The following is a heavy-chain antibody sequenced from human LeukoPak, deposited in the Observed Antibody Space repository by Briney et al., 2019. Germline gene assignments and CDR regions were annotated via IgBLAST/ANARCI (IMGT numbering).Heavy chain of an antibody. D-gene: IGHD3-3*01. CDR1: GGSISSYY. V-gene: IGHV4-59*01. Sequence: SETLSLTCTVSGGSISSYYWSWIRQPPGKGLEWIGYIYYSGSTNYNRSLKSRVTISVDTSKNQFSLKLSSVTAADTAVYYCAGQHTIFGVVPTDYWGQGTLVTVSS. J-gene: IGHJ4*02. CDR3: AGQHTIFGVVPTDY. CDR2: IYYSGST.